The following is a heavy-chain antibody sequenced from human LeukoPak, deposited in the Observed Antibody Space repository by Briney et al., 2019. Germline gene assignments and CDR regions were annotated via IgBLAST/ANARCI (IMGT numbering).Heavy chain of an antibody. J-gene: IGHJ6*02. CDR3: ARDPRPHRSSWDNGMDV. Sequence: ASVKVSCKASGYTFISYGISWVRQAPGQGLEWLGWISAYIGNTNYVQKFQGRVTMTTDTSTSTAYMELRSLRTDDTAVYYCARDPRPHRSSWDNGMDVWGQGTTVTVSS. CDR1: GYTFISYG. CDR2: ISAYIGNT. D-gene: IGHD6-13*01. V-gene: IGHV1-18*01.